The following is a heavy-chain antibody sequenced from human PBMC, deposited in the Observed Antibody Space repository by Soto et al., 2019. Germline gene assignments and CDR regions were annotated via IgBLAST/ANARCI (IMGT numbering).Heavy chain of an antibody. J-gene: IGHJ4*02. CDR1: GDSVSSNSAA. CDR3: AREVGPFYSNYRYFDY. D-gene: IGHD4-4*01. Sequence: SQTLSLTCAISGDSVSSNSAAWNWIRQAPSRGLEWLGRTYYRSKWYNDYAVSVKHRITINPDTSKTQFSLQLNSVTPEDTAVYYCAREVGPFYSNYRYFDYWGQGTLVTVSS. V-gene: IGHV6-1*01. CDR2: TYYRSKWYN.